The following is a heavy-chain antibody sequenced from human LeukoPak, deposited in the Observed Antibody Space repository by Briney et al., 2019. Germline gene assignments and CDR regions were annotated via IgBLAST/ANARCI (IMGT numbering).Heavy chain of an antibody. Sequence: PSETLSLTCTVPGGSIDSYYWSWIRQPPGKGLGWVGYIYYTGSTEYHPSLKSRVTISLDTSKNQFSLKLTSVTAADTAVYYCARVYQSAEYYFDYWGQGNLVSVSS. J-gene: IGHJ4*02. V-gene: IGHV4-59*01. D-gene: IGHD2-2*01. CDR3: ARVYQSAEYYFDY. CDR1: GGSIDSYY. CDR2: IYYTGST.